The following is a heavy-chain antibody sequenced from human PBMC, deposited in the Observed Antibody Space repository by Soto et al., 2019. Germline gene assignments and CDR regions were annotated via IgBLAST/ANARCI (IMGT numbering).Heavy chain of an antibody. CDR2: ISYDGSDK. V-gene: IGHV3-30-3*01. J-gene: IGHJ4*02. Sequence: GGSMRLSCAASGFNFSSYARHWVRQDPGKGLEWVALISYDGSDKDYADSVKGRFTISRDNSRNTLFLQMNSLRAEDTAVYYCARDYYKYYDSSGYYRSPAYWGQGTLVTVSS. D-gene: IGHD3-22*01. CDR1: GFNFSSYA. CDR3: ARDYYKYYDSSGYYRSPAY.